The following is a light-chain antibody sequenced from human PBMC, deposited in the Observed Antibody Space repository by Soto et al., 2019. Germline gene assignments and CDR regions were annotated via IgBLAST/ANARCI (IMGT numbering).Light chain of an antibody. CDR3: QQFGDWPS. CDR2: DSS. J-gene: IGKJ1*01. CDR1: QSVGSH. V-gene: IGKV3D-15*01. Sequence: EIRMTQSPATLSVSPGDNATLSFRASQSVGSHVVWYQQKPGQAPRLLISDSSTRAPGIPARFSGSGSGTEFTLTISSLQSDDFAVYYCQQFGDWPSFGLGTKVDIK.